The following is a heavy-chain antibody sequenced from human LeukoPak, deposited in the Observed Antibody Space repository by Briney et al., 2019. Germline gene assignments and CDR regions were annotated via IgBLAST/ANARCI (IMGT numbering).Heavy chain of an antibody. J-gene: IGHJ6*02. CDR3: ARSGNDILTGYYYYYGMDV. CDR2: FDPEDGET. V-gene: IGHV1-24*01. D-gene: IGHD3-9*01. CDR1: GYTPTELS. Sequence: ASVKVSCKVSGYTPTELSMHWVRQAPGKGLEWMGGFDPEDGETIYAQKFQGRVTMTRNTSISTAYMELSSLRSEDTAVYYCARSGNDILTGYYYYYGMDVWGQGTTVTVSS.